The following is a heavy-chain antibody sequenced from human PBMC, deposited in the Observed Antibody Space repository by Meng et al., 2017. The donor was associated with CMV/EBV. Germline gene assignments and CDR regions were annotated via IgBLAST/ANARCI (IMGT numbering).Heavy chain of an antibody. V-gene: IGHV1-2*02. Sequence: VDVVTAGAGVKKPGASVKVSCKASGYTFTGYYMHWMRQAPGQGLEWMGWINPNSGGTNYAQKFQGRVTMTRDTSISTAYMELSRLRSDDTAVYYCATYIGNYINWYFDLWGRGTLVTVSS. CDR3: ATYIGNYINWYFDL. CDR1: GYTFTGYY. J-gene: IGHJ2*01. CDR2: INPNSGGT. D-gene: IGHD1-7*01.